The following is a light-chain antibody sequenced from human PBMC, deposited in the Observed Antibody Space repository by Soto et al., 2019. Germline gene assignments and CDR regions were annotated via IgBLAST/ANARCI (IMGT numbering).Light chain of an antibody. CDR3: QQRSNWPQIT. CDR1: QSVSKY. J-gene: IGKJ4*01. V-gene: IGKV3-11*01. Sequence: EIALTQSPATLPLSPGERATLSCRASQSVSKYLAWDQQKPGQAPRLLIHDASNRATGIPARFSGSGSGTDFTLTISSLEPEDFGVYYCQQRSNWPQITFGGGTKVEIK. CDR2: DAS.